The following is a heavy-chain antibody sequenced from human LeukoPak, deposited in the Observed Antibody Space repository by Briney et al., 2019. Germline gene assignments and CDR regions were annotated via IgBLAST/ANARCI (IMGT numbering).Heavy chain of an antibody. V-gene: IGHV3-64*01. CDR2: ISSNGGST. CDR3: ARVGGGSCYDY. CDR1: GFTFSSYA. Sequence: GGSLRLSCAASGFTFSSYAMHWVRQAPGKGLEYVSAISSNGGSTYYANSVKGRFTISRDYSKNALYLQMGSLRAEDMAVYYCARVGGGSCYDYWGQGTLVTVSS. J-gene: IGHJ4*02. D-gene: IGHD2-15*01.